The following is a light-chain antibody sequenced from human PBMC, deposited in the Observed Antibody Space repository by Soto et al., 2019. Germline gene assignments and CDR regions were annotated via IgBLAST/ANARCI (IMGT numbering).Light chain of an antibody. CDR1: QSVSSSY. Sequence: EIVLTQSPGTLSFSPGERATLSCRASQSVSSSYLAWYQQKPGQAPRLLIYGASSRATGIPDRFSGSGSGTDFTLTISRLEPEDFAVYYCQQYGSSRTFGQGTKADI. CDR2: GAS. V-gene: IGKV3-20*01. J-gene: IGKJ1*01. CDR3: QQYGSSRT.